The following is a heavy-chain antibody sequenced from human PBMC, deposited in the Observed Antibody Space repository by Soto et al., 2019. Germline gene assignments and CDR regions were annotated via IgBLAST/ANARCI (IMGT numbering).Heavy chain of an antibody. Sequence: EVQLLESGGGLVQPGGSLRLSCAASGFTFSSYAMSWVRQAPGKGLEWVSAISGSGGSTYYADSVKGRFTISRDNSKNTLYLQINSLRAEDTAVYYCAKGPAAAGTNYWFDPWGQGTLVTVSS. CDR1: GFTFSSYA. CDR3: AKGPAAAGTNYWFDP. D-gene: IGHD6-13*01. J-gene: IGHJ5*02. V-gene: IGHV3-23*01. CDR2: ISGSGGST.